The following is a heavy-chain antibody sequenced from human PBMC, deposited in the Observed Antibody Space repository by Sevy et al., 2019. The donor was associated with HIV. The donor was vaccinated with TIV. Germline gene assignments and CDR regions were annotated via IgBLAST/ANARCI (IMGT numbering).Heavy chain of an antibody. Sequence: SETLSLTCAVYGGSFSGYYWSWIRQPPGKGMEWIGEINHSGSTNYNPSLKSRVTISVDTSKNQFSLKLSSVTAADTAVYYCAGRGGQLWFVVSGRPWGYWGQGTLVTVSS. V-gene: IGHV4-34*01. CDR3: AGRGGQLWFVVSGRPWGY. J-gene: IGHJ4*02. CDR2: INHSGST. CDR1: GGSFSGYY. D-gene: IGHD5-18*01.